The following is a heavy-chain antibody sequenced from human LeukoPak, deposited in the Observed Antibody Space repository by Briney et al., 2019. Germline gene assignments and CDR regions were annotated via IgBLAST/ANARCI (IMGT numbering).Heavy chain of an antibody. J-gene: IGHJ4*02. CDR2: IYTSGST. CDR3: ARGVGATWIY. D-gene: IGHD1-26*01. CDR1: GNSISSGDNY. Sequence: SSETLSLTCTVSGNSISSGDNYWSWIRQPAGKGLEWIGRIYTSGSTNYNPSLKSRVTMSVDTSKNQFSLKLSSVTAADTAVYYCARGVGATWIYWGQGTLVTVSS. V-gene: IGHV4-61*02.